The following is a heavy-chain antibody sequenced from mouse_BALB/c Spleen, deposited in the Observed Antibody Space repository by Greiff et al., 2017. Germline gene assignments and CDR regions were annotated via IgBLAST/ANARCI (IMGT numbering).Heavy chain of an antibody. CDR2: ISSGGSYT. V-gene: IGHV5-6*01. CDR3: ARGGKDYAMDY. J-gene: IGHJ4*01. Sequence: EVNLVESGGDLVKPGGSLKLSCAASGFTFSSYGMSWVRQTPDKRLEWVATISSGGSYTYYPDSVKGRFTISRDNAKNTLYLQMSSLKSEDTAMYYCARGGKDYAMDYWGQGTSVTVSS. CDR1: GFTFSSYG.